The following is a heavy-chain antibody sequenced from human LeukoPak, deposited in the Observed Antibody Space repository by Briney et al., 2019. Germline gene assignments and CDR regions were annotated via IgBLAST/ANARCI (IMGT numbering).Heavy chain of an antibody. J-gene: IGHJ4*02. V-gene: IGHV1-46*01. CDR3: ARLFSIAAAGEGY. D-gene: IGHD6-13*01. Sequence: AASVKVSCKASEYIFTSYYMHWVRQAPGQGLEWMGIINPSGGSTNYAQKFQGRVTMTRDTSTSTVYMELSGLRSEDTAIYYCARLFSIAAAGEGYWGQGTLVTVSS. CDR1: EYIFTSYY. CDR2: INPSGGST.